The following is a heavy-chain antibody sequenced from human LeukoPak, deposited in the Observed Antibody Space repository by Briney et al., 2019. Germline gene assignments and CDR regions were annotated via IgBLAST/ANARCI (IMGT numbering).Heavy chain of an antibody. Sequence: PGGSLRLSCAASGFTFSSYAMSWVRQPPGKGLEWIGSIYYSGSTYYNPSLKSRVTISVDTSKNQFSLKLSSVTAADTAVYYCARVGYDYVWGSYINWFDPWGQGTLVTVSS. J-gene: IGHJ5*02. CDR3: ARVGYDYVWGSYINWFDP. CDR2: IYYSGST. D-gene: IGHD3-16*01. CDR1: GFTFSSYA. V-gene: IGHV4-39*07.